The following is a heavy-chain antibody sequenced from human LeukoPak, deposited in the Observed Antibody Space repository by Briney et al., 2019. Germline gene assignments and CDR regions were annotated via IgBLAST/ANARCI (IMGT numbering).Heavy chain of an antibody. V-gene: IGHV1-69*05. CDR2: IILIFGTA. CDR3: AFSMAAFYYYYYYMDV. CDR1: GGTFNSYA. J-gene: IGHJ6*03. D-gene: IGHD6-6*01. Sequence: GSSVKVSFKASGGTFNSYAISWVRQAPGQGLEWMGGIILIFGTANYSQKFQGRVTITTDESTSTAYMELSSLRSEDTAVYYCAFSMAAFYYYYYYMDVWGKGTTVTVSS.